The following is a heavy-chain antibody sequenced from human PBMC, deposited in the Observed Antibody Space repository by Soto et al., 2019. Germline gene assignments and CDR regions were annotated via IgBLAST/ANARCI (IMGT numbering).Heavy chain of an antibody. CDR1: GDSISSNVR. V-gene: IGHV4-4*02. CDR3: ARDAAVPGETDRFDY. J-gene: IGHJ4*02. Sequence: SETLSLTCAVSGDSISSNVRWSWVRQPPGKGLEWIGEIYHSGSANFNPSLKSRVTMSVDTSKNQFSLKLNSVTAADNAMYYCARDAAVPGETDRFDYWGQGTLVTVSS. D-gene: IGHD6-19*01. CDR2: IYHSGSA.